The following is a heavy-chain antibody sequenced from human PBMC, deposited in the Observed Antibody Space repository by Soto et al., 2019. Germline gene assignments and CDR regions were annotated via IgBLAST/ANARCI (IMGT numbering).Heavy chain of an antibody. CDR1: GYTFTGYY. D-gene: IGHD6-19*01. CDR2: INPNSGGT. J-gene: IGHJ4*02. CDR3: ARGLSRRIAVAPFYFDY. V-gene: IGHV1-2*04. Sequence: QVQLVQSGAEVKKPGASVKVSCKASGYTFTGYYMHWVRQAPGQGLEWMGWINPNSGGTNYAQKFQGWVTMTRDTAISTADMELRRLRSDDTAVYYCARGLSRRIAVAPFYFDYWGQGTLVTVSS.